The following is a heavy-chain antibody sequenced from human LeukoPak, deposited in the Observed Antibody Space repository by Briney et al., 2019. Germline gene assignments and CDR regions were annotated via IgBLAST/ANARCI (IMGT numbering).Heavy chain of an antibody. Sequence: PGESLRISCKGSGYSFTSYWISWARQMPGKGLEWMGIIYPGDSDTRYSPSFQGQVTISADKSITTTYLQWSSLKASDTAIYYCARHVRGMDVWGQGTTVTVSS. V-gene: IGHV5-51*01. CDR3: ARHVRGMDV. CDR2: IYPGDSDT. J-gene: IGHJ6*02. CDR1: GYSFTSYW.